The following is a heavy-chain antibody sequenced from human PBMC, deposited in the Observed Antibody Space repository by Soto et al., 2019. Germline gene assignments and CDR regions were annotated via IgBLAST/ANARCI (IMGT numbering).Heavy chain of an antibody. CDR1: GFSVTSYY. D-gene: IGHD3-9*01. J-gene: IGHJ4*02. CDR3: ARVTTFYDILTSSYALNYFDY. CDR2: IYAGGNT. V-gene: IGHV3-53*01. Sequence: GGSLRLSCAASGFSVTSYYMTWVRQAPGKGLECVSVIYAGGNTYYPDSVKGRFTISSDNSENTLFLQMNNLRAEDTAVYYCARVTTFYDILTSSYALNYFDYWGQGTRVTVSS.